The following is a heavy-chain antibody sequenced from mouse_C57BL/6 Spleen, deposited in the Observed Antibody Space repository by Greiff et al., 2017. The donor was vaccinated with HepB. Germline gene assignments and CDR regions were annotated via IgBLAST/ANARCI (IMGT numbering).Heavy chain of an antibody. D-gene: IGHD1-2*01. Sequence: VKLQQPGAELVRPGSSVKLSCKASGYTFSSYWMHWVKQRPIQGLEWIGNIDPSDSETHYNQKFKDKATLTVDKSSSTAYMQLSSLTSEDSAVYYCARGALLRYFDYWGQGTTLTVSS. CDR1: GYTFSSYW. CDR2: IDPSDSET. J-gene: IGHJ2*01. V-gene: IGHV1-52*01. CDR3: ARGALLRYFDY.